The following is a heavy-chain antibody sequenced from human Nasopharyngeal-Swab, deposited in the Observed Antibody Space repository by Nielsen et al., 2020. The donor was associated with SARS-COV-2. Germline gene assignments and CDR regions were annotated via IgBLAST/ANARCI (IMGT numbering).Heavy chain of an antibody. D-gene: IGHD6-13*01. V-gene: IGHV3-21*01. CDR3: ARGSRIAAAGTRGGVHYYYGMDV. J-gene: IGHJ6*02. CDR2: ISSSSSYI. CDR1: GFTFSSYS. Sequence: GESLKISCAASGFTFSSYSMNWVRQAPGKGLEWVSSISSSSSYIYYADSVKGRFTISRDNAKNSLYLQMNSLRAADTAVYYCARGSRIAAAGTRGGVHYYYGMDVWGQGTTVTVSS.